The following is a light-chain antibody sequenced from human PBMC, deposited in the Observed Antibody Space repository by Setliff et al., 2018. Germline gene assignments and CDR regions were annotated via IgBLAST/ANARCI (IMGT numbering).Light chain of an antibody. Sequence: QSVLAQPASVSGSPGQSITISCTGTSSDVGGYNYVSWYQQHPGKAPKLMIYDVSKRPSGVSNRFSGSKSGNTASLTISGLQAEDEADYYCNAYTSGTTYVFGTGTKVTVL. V-gene: IGLV2-14*01. J-gene: IGLJ1*01. CDR1: SSDVGGYNY. CDR2: DVS. CDR3: NAYTSGTTYV.